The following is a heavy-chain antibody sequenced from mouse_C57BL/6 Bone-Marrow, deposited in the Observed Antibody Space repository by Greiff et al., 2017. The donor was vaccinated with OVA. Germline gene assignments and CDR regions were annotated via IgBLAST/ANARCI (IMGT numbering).Heavy chain of an antibody. CDR1: GYTFTSYW. D-gene: IGHD1-1*01. Sequence: QVQLQQPGAELVKPGASVKLSCKASGYTFTSYWMHWVKQRPGQGLEWIGMIHPNSGSTNYNEKFKSKATLTVDKSSRTAYMQLSSLTSEDSAVYYCARSGFYYGSSYAAYWGQGTLVTVSA. V-gene: IGHV1-64*01. CDR3: ARSGFYYGSSYAAY. CDR2: IHPNSGST. J-gene: IGHJ3*01.